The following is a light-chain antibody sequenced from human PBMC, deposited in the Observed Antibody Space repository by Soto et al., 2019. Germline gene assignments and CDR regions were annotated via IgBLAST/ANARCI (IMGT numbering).Light chain of an antibody. V-gene: IGLV2-23*02. Sequence: QSALTQPASVSGSPGQSITISCTRTNSDVGSFDFVSWYQQYPGKAPKVMIYEITKRPSGVSNRFSGSKSGNTASLTISGLQADDEADYYCCSDAGSSLSVFGTGTKVTVL. CDR3: CSDAGSSLSV. CDR2: EIT. CDR1: NSDVGSFDF. J-gene: IGLJ1*01.